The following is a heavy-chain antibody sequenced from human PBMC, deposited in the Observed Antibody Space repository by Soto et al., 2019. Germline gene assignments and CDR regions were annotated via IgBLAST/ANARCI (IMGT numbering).Heavy chain of an antibody. CDR3: AKSGAFSARYIVVVPVLIHYFDY. CDR2: ISGSGGST. D-gene: IGHD2-2*01. Sequence: EVQLLESGGGLVQPGGSLRLSCAASGFTFSSYAMSWVRQAPGKGLEWVSAISGSGGSTYYADSVKGRFTISRDNSKNTLYLQMNSLRAEDTAVYYCAKSGAFSARYIVVVPVLIHYFDYWGQGTLVTVSS. V-gene: IGHV3-23*01. CDR1: GFTFSSYA. J-gene: IGHJ4*02.